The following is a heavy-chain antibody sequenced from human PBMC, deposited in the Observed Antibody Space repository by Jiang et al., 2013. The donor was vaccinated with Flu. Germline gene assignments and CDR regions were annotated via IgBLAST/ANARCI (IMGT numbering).Heavy chain of an antibody. V-gene: IGHV4-39*01. Sequence: GPGLVKPSETLSLACSVSGGSIIDRTYYWGWVRQPPGKGLEWIGSVYYNGRTYNNPSLESRLTVSVDTSKNQFSLKLASVTAADTAVYYCARQATFIANQGYLDPWGQGPRSPSPQ. CDR3: ARQATFIANQGYLDP. CDR1: GGSIIDRTYY. CDR2: VYYNGRT. D-gene: IGHD3-16*02. J-gene: IGHJ5*02.